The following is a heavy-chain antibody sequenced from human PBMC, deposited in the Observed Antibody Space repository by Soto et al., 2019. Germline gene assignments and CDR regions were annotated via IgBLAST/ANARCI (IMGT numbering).Heavy chain of an antibody. CDR2: INPNSGDT. Sequence: ASVKVSCKASGYTFTSYDINWVRQATGQGLEWMGWINPNSGDTSYAQKFQGWITMTRDTSISTAYMELSRLRSDDTAVYYCARDISKRLELRGVWFDPWGQGTLVTVSS. CDR3: ARDISKRLELRGVWFDP. J-gene: IGHJ5*02. CDR1: GYTFTSYD. V-gene: IGHV1-2*04. D-gene: IGHD1-7*01.